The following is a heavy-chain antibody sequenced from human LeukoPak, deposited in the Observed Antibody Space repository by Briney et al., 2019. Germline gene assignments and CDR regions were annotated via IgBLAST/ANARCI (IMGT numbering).Heavy chain of an antibody. CDR1: GGTFSSYA. Sequence: SVKVSCKASGGTFSSYAISWVRQAPGQGLEWMGRIIPILGIANYAQKFQGRVTITADESSNTASLDLSSLTSEDTAVYYCATDPNPYSSTSGYFDFWGQGTLVTVSS. J-gene: IGHJ4*02. CDR2: IIPILGIA. D-gene: IGHD6-13*01. V-gene: IGHV1-69*04. CDR3: ATDPNPYSSTSGYFDF.